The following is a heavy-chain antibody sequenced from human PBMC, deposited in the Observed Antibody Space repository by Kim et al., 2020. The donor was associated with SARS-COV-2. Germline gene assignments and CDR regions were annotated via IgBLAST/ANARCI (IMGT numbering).Heavy chain of an antibody. CDR2: IIPIFGTA. CDR1: GGTFSSYA. Sequence: SVKVSCKASGGTFSSYAISWVRQAPGQGLEWMGGIIPIFGTANYAQKFQGRVTITADESTSTAYMELSSLRSEDTAVYYCASKIGYSYGYFSYWGQGTLVTVSS. CDR3: ASKIGYSYGYFSY. V-gene: IGHV1-69*13. D-gene: IGHD5-18*01. J-gene: IGHJ4*02.